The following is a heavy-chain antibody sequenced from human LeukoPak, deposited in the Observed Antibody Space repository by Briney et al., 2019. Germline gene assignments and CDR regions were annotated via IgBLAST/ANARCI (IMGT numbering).Heavy chain of an antibody. CDR1: GFTVSSKY. D-gene: IGHD6-13*01. Sequence: PGGSLRLSCAASGFTVSSKYMSWVRQAPGKGLEWVSVIYSGGSTYYADSVKGRFTISRDNSKNTLYLQMNSLRAEDTAVYYCARDQQLVQDNWFDPWGQGTLVTVSS. V-gene: IGHV3-53*05. J-gene: IGHJ5*02. CDR2: IYSGGST. CDR3: ARDQQLVQDNWFDP.